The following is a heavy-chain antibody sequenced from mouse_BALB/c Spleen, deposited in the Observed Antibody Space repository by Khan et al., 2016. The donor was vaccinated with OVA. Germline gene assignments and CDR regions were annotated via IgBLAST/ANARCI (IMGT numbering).Heavy chain of an antibody. J-gene: IGHJ3*01. CDR2: INPSNGVT. D-gene: IGHD1-1*01. CDR3: TRGGYGSAFAY. CDR1: GYTFTSFY. Sequence: QVQLKQSGAELVKPGASVKLSCKASGYTFTSFYIYWVKQRPGQGLEGVGEINPSNGVTNFNEKFKSKATLTVDKSSSTAYMQLSSLTSEDSAVYYCTRGGYGSAFAYWGQGTLVTVS. V-gene: IGHV1S81*02.